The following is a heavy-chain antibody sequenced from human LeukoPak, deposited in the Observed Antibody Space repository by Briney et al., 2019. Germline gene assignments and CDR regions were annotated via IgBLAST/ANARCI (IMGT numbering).Heavy chain of an antibody. CDR1: GGSISSGGYS. D-gene: IGHD4-17*01. CDR2: IYYSGST. V-gene: IGHV4-30-2*01. Sequence: SQTLSLTCAVSGGSISSGGYSWSWIRQPPGKGLEWIGYIYYSGSTYYNPSLKSRVTISVDRSKNQFSLKLSSVTAADTAVYYCTRAGLWGDYGDYAGLDYWGQGTLVTVPS. CDR3: TRAGLWGDYGDYAGLDY. J-gene: IGHJ4*02.